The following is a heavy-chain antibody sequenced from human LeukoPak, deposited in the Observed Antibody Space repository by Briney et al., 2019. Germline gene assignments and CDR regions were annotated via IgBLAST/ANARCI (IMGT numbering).Heavy chain of an antibody. Sequence: PSETLSLTCTVSGGSVSDYYWSWIRQSPGKGLEWIGYIYYTGSTSYNPSLRSRVTMSVDTSKNQFSLKLSSVTAADTAVYYCARGYSSSWYYFDYWGQGTLVTVSS. CDR3: ARGYSSSWYYFDY. V-gene: IGHV4-59*02. J-gene: IGHJ4*02. CDR1: GGSVSDYY. CDR2: IYYTGST. D-gene: IGHD6-13*01.